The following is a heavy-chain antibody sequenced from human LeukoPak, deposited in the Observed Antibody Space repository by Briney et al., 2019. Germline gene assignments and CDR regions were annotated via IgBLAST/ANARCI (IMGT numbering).Heavy chain of an antibody. D-gene: IGHD3-22*01. J-gene: IGHJ4*02. V-gene: IGHV3-21*01. CDR2: ISSSSSYI. Sequence: GGSLRLSCAASGFTFSSYSMNWVRQAPGKGLEWVSSISSSSSYIYYADSVKGRFTISRDNAKNSLYLQMNSLRAEDTAVYYCAREGGSYYDSSGYPPDYWGQGTLVTVSS. CDR3: AREGGSYYDSSGYPPDY. CDR1: GFTFSSYS.